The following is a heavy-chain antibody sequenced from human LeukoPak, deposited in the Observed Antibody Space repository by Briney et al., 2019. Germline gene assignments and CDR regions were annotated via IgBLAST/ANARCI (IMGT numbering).Heavy chain of an antibody. CDR3: ASQPNHSGSYPERGFDP. CDR1: GYTFTSYG. J-gene: IGHJ5*02. Sequence: GASVKVSCKASGYTFTSYGISWVRQAPGQGLEWMGWICAYTGNTNYAQKLQGRVTMTTDTSTSTAYMELRSLRSDDTAVYYCASQPNHSGSYPERGFDPWGQGTLVTVSS. V-gene: IGHV1-18*01. D-gene: IGHD1-26*01. CDR2: ICAYTGNT.